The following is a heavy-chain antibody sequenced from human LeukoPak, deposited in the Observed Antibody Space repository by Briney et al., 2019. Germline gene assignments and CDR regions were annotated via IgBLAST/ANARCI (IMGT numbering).Heavy chain of an antibody. D-gene: IGHD1-26*01. Sequence: ASVKVSCKASGYTFTSYDINWMRQAPGQGLEWMGIINPSGGSTSYAQKFQGRVTMTRDTSTSTVYMELSSLRSEDTAVYYCARDVIVGAISDAFDIWGQGTMVTVSS. CDR1: GYTFTSYD. J-gene: IGHJ3*02. V-gene: IGHV1-46*01. CDR3: ARDVIVGAISDAFDI. CDR2: INPSGGST.